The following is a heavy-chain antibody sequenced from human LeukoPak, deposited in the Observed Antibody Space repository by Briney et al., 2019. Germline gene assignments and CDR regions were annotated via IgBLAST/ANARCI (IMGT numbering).Heavy chain of an antibody. Sequence: PSETLSLTCTVSGGTISSYYWSWVRQPPGQGLEWIGYIYYSGTTDYNPSLKSRVTISVDTSKNQFSLKMRSVTAADTDVYYCARLTVAGTGDSWGQGTLVTVSS. V-gene: IGHV4-59*01. D-gene: IGHD6-19*01. CDR3: ARLTVAGTGDS. CDR1: GGTISSYY. J-gene: IGHJ4*02. CDR2: IYYSGTT.